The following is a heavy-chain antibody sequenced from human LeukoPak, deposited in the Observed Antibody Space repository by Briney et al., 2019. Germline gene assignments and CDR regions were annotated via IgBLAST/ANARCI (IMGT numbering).Heavy chain of an antibody. Sequence: ASVKVSCKTSGYTFTGYYMHWVRQAPGQGPEWMGRINPNRGGTNYAQKFQGRVTMTGDTSISTAYMELSSLRSDDTAVYYCARLSTIGDSSGYFVNWGQGTLVTVSS. J-gene: IGHJ4*02. CDR3: ARLSTIGDSSGYFVN. D-gene: IGHD3-22*01. CDR1: GYTFTGYY. V-gene: IGHV1-2*06. CDR2: INPNRGGT.